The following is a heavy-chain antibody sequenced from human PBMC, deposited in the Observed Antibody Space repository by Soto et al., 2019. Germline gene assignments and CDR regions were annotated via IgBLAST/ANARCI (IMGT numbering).Heavy chain of an antibody. D-gene: IGHD3-3*01. J-gene: IGHJ4*02. CDR3: AKDITIFGVVIGLDY. CDR1: GFTFSGYG. CDR2: ISYDGSNK. Sequence: GGSLRLSCAASGFTFSGYGMHWVRQSPGKGLEWVAVISYDGSNKYYADSVKGRFTISRDNSKNTLYLQMNSLRAEDTAVYYCAKDITIFGVVIGLDYWGQGTLVTVSS. V-gene: IGHV3-30*18.